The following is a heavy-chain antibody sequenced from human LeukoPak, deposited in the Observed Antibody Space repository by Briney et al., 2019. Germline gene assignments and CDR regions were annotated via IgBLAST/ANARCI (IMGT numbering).Heavy chain of an antibody. J-gene: IGHJ5*02. D-gene: IGHD3-22*01. CDR2: IYYSGST. CDR3: ARATYDSSGITTCWFDP. V-gene: IGHV4-59*01. Sequence: SETLSLTCTVSGGSISSYYWSWIRQPPGRGLEWIGYIYYSGSTNYNPSLKSRVTISVDTSKNQFSLKLSSVTAADTAVYYCARATYDSSGITTCWFDPWGQGTLVTVSS. CDR1: GGSISSYY.